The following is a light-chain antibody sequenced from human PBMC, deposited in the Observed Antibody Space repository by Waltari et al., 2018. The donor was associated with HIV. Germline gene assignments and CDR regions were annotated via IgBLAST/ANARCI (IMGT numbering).Light chain of an antibody. J-gene: IGKJ2*03. Sequence: EIVLTQYQGTLSLSPGERATLSCRASHSVTNFLAWYQQKPGQAPRLLIYDASTRAAGIPARFSGSGSGTDFTLTISILEPEDFAVYYCQQRSNWPSFGQGTRLDI. CDR2: DAS. CDR1: HSVTNF. CDR3: QQRSNWPS. V-gene: IGKV3-11*01.